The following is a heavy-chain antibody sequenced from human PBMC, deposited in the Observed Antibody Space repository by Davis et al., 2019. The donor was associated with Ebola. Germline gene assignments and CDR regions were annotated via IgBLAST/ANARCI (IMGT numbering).Heavy chain of an antibody. CDR1: GFTFSDYY. CDR3: ARGGLNWNYPNY. D-gene: IGHD1-7*01. J-gene: IGHJ4*02. V-gene: IGHV4-38-2*01. Sequence: ESLKISCAASGFTFSDYYMSWIRQPPGKGLEWIGSIYYSGSTYYNPSLKSRVTISVDTSKNQFSLKLSSVTAADTAVYYCARGGLNWNYPNYWGQGTLVTVSS. CDR2: IYYSGST.